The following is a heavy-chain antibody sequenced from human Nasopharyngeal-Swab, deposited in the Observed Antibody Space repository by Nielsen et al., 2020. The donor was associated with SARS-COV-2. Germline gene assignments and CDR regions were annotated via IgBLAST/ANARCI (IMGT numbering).Heavy chain of an antibody. V-gene: IGHV3-21*01. Sequence: GESLKISCAASGFTFSSYAMHWARQAPGKGLEWVSSISSSSSYIYYADSLKGRFTISRDNAKNSLYLQMNSLRAEDTAVYYCARGCVLTGPSCYYYGMDVWGQGTTVTVSS. CDR3: ARGCVLTGPSCYYYGMDV. CDR1: GFTFSSYA. J-gene: IGHJ6*02. D-gene: IGHD3-9*01. CDR2: ISSSSSYI.